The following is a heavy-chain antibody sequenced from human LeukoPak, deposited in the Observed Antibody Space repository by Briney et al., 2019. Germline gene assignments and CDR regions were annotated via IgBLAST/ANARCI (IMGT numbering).Heavy chain of an antibody. CDR1: GGSFSGYY. J-gene: IGHJ5*02. CDR2: INHSGST. V-gene: IGHV4-34*01. D-gene: IGHD4-17*01. CDR3: ARPGDYGYWFDP. Sequence: SGTLSLTCAVYGGSFSGYYWGWIRQPPGKGLEWIGEINHSGSTNYNPSLKSRVTISVDTSKNQFSLKLSSVTAADTAVYYCARPGDYGYWFDPWGQGTLVTVSS.